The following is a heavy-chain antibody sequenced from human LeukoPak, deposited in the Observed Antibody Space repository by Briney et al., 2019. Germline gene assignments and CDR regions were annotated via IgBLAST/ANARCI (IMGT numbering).Heavy chain of an antibody. D-gene: IGHD5-18*01. J-gene: IGHJ5*02. CDR3: ARGRGYSYGLYNWFDP. CDR1: GGSFSGYY. V-gene: IGHV4-34*01. Sequence: PSETLSLTCAVYGGSFSGYYWSWIRQPPGKGLEWIGEINHSGSTNYNPSLKSRVTISVDTSKNQFSLKLSSVTAADTAVYYCARGRGYSYGLYNWFDPWGQGTLVTVSS. CDR2: INHSGST.